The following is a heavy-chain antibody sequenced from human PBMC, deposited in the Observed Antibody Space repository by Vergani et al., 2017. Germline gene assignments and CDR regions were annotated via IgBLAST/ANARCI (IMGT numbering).Heavy chain of an antibody. CDR3: ARATSSGSGYAY. J-gene: IGHJ4*02. CDR2: INPNSGGT. V-gene: IGHV1-2*02. D-gene: IGHD3-22*01. Sequence: QAQLGQSDSEVKKPGDSVTLSCKTSGYTFVNHPITWVRQAPGQGLEWMGWINPNSGGTNYAQKFQGRVTMTRDTSISTAYMELSRLRSDDTAVYYCARATSSGSGYAYWGQGTLVTVSS. CDR1: GYTFVNHP.